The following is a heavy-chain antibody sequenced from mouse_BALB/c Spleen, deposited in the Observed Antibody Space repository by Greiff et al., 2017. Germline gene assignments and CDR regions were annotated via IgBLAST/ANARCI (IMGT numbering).Heavy chain of an antibody. CDR2: IDPENGDT. J-gene: IGHJ2*01. CDR3: NVGTTGVDY. CDR1: GFNIKDYY. V-gene: IGHV14-4*02. Sequence: EVQLVESGAELVRSGASVKLSCTASGFNIKDYYMHWVKQRPEQGLEWIGWIDPENGDTEYAPKFQGKATMTADTSSNTAYLQLSSLTSEDTAVYYCNVGTTGVDYWGQGTTLTVSS. D-gene: IGHD1-1*01.